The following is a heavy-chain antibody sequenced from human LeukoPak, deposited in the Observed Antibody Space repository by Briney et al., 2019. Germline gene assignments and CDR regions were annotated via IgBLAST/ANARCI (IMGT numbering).Heavy chain of an antibody. CDR1: GGSISSSSYY. V-gene: IGHV4-39*07. Sequence: PSETLSLTCTVSGGSISSSSYYWGWIRQPPGKGLEWIGSIYYSGSTYYNPSLKSRVTISVDTSKNQFSLKLSSVTAADTAVYYCARAYSSGWSRIGYYFDYWGQGTLVTVSS. CDR2: IYYSGST. J-gene: IGHJ4*02. CDR3: ARAYSSGWSRIGYYFDY. D-gene: IGHD6-19*01.